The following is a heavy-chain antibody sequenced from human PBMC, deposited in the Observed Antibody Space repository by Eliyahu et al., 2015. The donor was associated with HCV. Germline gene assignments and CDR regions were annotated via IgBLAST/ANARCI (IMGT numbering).Heavy chain of an antibody. CDR1: GYTFTSYY. Sequence: QVQLVQSGAEVKKPGASVKVSCKASGYTFTSYYMHWVRQAPGQGLEWMGIINPSGGSTSYAQKFQGRVTMTRDTSTSTVYMELSSLRSEDTAVYYCAREVTGASTVVTRDYWGQGTLVTVSS. D-gene: IGHD4-23*01. CDR2: INPSGGST. V-gene: IGHV1-46*01. J-gene: IGHJ4*02. CDR3: AREVTGASTVVTRDY.